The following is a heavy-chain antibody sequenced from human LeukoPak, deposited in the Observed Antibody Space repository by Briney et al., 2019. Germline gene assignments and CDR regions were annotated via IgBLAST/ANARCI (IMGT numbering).Heavy chain of an antibody. CDR1: SGSMSGTIHY. Sequence: PSETLSLTCSVSSGSMSGTIHYWGWIRQSPGKGMEWIGSVSYSGRTYYNPSLKSRVTISEDTSKNRFSLKVSSVTAADTAMYFCASAAAGIEAVVYWYFDLWGRGTLVTVSS. D-gene: IGHD6-13*01. J-gene: IGHJ2*01. CDR2: VSYSGRT. V-gene: IGHV4-39*07. CDR3: ASAAAGIEAVVYWYFDL.